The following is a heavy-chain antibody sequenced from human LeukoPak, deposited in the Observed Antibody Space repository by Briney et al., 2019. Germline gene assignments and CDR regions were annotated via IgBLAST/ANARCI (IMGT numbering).Heavy chain of an antibody. CDR1: GYSISSGYY. D-gene: IGHD6-6*01. Sequence: SETLSLTCTVSGYSISSGYYWGWIRQPPGKGLEWIGSIFHSGSTYYNPSLKSRITISVDTSKNQFSLRLSSVTAADTAVYYCAREAHSSCNNPPLTTNWFDPWGQGTLVTVSS. CDR2: IFHSGST. J-gene: IGHJ5*02. CDR3: AREAHSSCNNPPLTTNWFDP. V-gene: IGHV4-38-2*02.